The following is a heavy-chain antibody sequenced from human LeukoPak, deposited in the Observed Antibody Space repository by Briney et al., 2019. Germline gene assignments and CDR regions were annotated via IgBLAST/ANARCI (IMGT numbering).Heavy chain of an antibody. D-gene: IGHD3-9*01. V-gene: IGHV3-23*01. CDR3: AKGLRYFDWFDFDY. CDR1: GFTFSNYA. CDR2: ISGSGGST. Sequence: GGSLRLSCAASGFTFSNYAMSWVRQAPGKGLEWVSAISGSGGSTYYADSVKGRFTISRDNSKNTLYLQMNSLRAEDTAVYYCAKGLRYFDWFDFDYWGQGTLVTVSS. J-gene: IGHJ4*02.